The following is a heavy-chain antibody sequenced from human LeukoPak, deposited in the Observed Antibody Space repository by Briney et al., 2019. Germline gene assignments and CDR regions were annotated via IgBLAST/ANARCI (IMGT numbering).Heavy chain of an antibody. CDR3: ARDVVITEDYFDY. CDR2: ISSSSSTI. CDR1: GFTFSDYY. Sequence: GGSLRLSCAASGFTFSDYYMSWIRQAPGKGLEWVSYISSSSSTIYYADSVKGRFTISRDNAKNSLYLQMNSLRAEDTAVYYCARDVVITEDYFDYWGQGTLVTVSS. J-gene: IGHJ4*02. V-gene: IGHV3-11*04. D-gene: IGHD3-22*01.